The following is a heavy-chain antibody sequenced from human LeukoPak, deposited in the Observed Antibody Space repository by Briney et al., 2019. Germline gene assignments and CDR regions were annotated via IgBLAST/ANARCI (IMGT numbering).Heavy chain of an antibody. D-gene: IGHD2-2*01. V-gene: IGHV4-61*02. Sequence: PSETLSLTCTVSGGSISSGSYYWSWIRQPAGKGLEWIGRIYTSGSTNYNPSLKSRVTISVDTSKNQFSLKLSSVTAADTAVYYCARDGGLLGYCSSTSCYLGWFDPWGQGTLVTVSS. CDR3: ARDGGLLGYCSSTSCYLGWFDP. J-gene: IGHJ5*02. CDR1: GGSISSGSYY. CDR2: IYTSGST.